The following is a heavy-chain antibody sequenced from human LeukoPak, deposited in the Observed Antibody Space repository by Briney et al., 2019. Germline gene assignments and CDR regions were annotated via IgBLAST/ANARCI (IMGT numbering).Heavy chain of an antibody. CDR3: ATRGYSYGYEYYYYGMDV. J-gene: IGHJ6*02. V-gene: IGHV1-46*01. CDR1: GYTFTGYY. CDR2: INPSGGST. D-gene: IGHD5-18*01. Sequence: GASVKVSCKASGYTFTGYYMQWVRQAPGQGLEWMGVINPSGGSTSYAQKFQGRVAMTRDTSTSTVYMELSSLRSEDPAVYYCATRGYSYGYEYYYYGMDVWGQGTTVTVSS.